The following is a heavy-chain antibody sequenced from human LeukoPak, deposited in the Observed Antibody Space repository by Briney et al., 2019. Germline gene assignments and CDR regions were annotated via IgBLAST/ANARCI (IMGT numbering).Heavy chain of an antibody. CDR1: GGSISSYY. D-gene: IGHD2/OR15-2a*01. CDR2: VYYSGTT. CDR3: ASAPHVNYFDF. J-gene: IGHJ4*02. Sequence: SETLSLTCTVSGGSISSYYWSWIRQSPGKGLEWIGYVYYSGTTNYNPSLKSRVTISVDRSKSQFSLILSSVTAADTALYYCASAPHVNYFDFWDQGALVTVST. V-gene: IGHV4-59*08.